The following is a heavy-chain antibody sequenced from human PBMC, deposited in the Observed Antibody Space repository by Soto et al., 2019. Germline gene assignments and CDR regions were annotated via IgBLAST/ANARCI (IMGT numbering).Heavy chain of an antibody. D-gene: IGHD6-13*01. CDR3: ARAPSIAAAGGRYFQH. Sequence: VQLVESGGGLVQPGGSLRLSCAASGFTFSSYAMHWVRQAPGKGLEWVAVISYDGSNKYYADSVKGRFTISRDNSKNTLYLQMNSLRAEDTAVYYCARAPSIAAAGGRYFQHWGQGTLVTVSS. CDR1: GFTFSSYA. V-gene: IGHV3-30-3*01. CDR2: ISYDGSNK. J-gene: IGHJ1*01.